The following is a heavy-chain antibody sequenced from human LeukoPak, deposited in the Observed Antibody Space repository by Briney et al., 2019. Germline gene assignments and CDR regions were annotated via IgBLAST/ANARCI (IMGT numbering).Heavy chain of an antibody. CDR1: GFTFSSYG. V-gene: IGHV3-23*01. D-gene: IGHD3-22*01. CDR3: AKDLYYYDSSGYYSSYDY. CDR2: ISGSGDTT. Sequence: GGSLRLSCAASGFTFSSYGMSWVRQVPGKGLEWVSAISGSGDTTHYADSVRGRFTAFRDNSKNTLYLQMNSLRAEDTAVYYCAKDLYYYDSSGYYSSYDYWGQGTLVTVSS. J-gene: IGHJ4*02.